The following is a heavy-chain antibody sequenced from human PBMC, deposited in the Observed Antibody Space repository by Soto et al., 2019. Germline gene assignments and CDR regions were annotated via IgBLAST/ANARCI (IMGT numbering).Heavy chain of an antibody. Sequence: QVQLQQWGAGLLKPSETLSLTCAVYGGSFSGYYWTWIRQPPGTGLEWIGEINHSGSTNYNPSLKRRVTISADTSKNQAPLKLTSVTAADTAVYYCARDKITGLFDYWGQGTLVTVSS. CDR1: GGSFSGYY. D-gene: IGHD2-8*02. CDR3: ARDKITGLFDY. J-gene: IGHJ4*02. CDR2: INHSGST. V-gene: IGHV4-34*01.